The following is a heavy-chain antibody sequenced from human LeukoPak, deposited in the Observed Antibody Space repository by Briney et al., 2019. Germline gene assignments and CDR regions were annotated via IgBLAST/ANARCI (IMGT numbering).Heavy chain of an antibody. CDR1: GYTFTSYD. CDR2: MNPNSGNT. Sequence: ASVKVSCKASGYTFTSYDINWVRQATGQGLEWMGWMNPNSGNTGYAQKFQGRVTMTRNTSISTAYMELSSLRSEDTAVYYCARVPPLRLLFSRGRYYYYYMDVWGKGTTVTVSS. J-gene: IGHJ6*03. D-gene: IGHD5-12*01. CDR3: ARVPPLRLLFSRGRYYYYYMDV. V-gene: IGHV1-8*01.